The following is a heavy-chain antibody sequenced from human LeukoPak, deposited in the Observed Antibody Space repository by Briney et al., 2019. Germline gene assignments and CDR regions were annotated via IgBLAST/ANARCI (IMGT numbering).Heavy chain of an antibody. Sequence: GGSLRLSCAASGFTFSSYWMRCVRQAPGKGLVWVSRINSDGSSTSYADSVKGRFTISRDNAKNTLYLQMNSLKAEDTAVYYCARVSYDSSGYYYGGWFDPWGQGTLVTVSS. D-gene: IGHD3-22*01. CDR3: ARVSYDSSGYYYGGWFDP. V-gene: IGHV3-74*01. CDR1: GFTFSSYW. CDR2: INSDGSST. J-gene: IGHJ5*02.